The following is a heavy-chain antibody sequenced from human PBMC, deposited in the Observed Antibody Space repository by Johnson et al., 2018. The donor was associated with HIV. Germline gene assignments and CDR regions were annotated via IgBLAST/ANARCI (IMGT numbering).Heavy chain of an antibody. J-gene: IGHJ3*02. D-gene: IGHD1-26*01. CDR1: GLTFSNYG. CDR3: AREGAWEVRPGAFDI. Sequence: VQLVESGGGVVRPGGSLRLSCAASGLTFSNYGSHWVRQAPGKGLEWVAVISYDGSDKYYADSVKGRFTISRDNSKNTLYLQMNSLRAEDTAVYHCAREGAWEVRPGAFDIWGQGTTVTVSS. CDR2: ISYDGSDK. V-gene: IGHV3-30*19.